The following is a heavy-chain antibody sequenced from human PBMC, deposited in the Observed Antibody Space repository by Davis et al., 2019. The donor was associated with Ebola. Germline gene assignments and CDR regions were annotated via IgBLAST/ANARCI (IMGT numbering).Heavy chain of an antibody. CDR1: GFTFSKYA. Sequence: GGSLRLSCAASGFTFSKYAMSWVRQAPGKGLEWVSGISGSGGSTDYADSVKGRFTISRDNSKNTLYLQMNSLRAEDTAVYYCAKTLVVVGGAARLYGMDVWGQGTTVTVSS. CDR3: AKTLVVVGGAARLYGMDV. V-gene: IGHV3-23*01. D-gene: IGHD2-15*01. CDR2: ISGSGGST. J-gene: IGHJ6*02.